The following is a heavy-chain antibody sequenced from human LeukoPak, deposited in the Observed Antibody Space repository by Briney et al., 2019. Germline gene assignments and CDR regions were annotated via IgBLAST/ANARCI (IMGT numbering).Heavy chain of an antibody. Sequence: ASVKVSCKASGYTFTNYYVHWVRRAPGQGLEWMGIIKPSGGGTSYALKFQGRVTMTRDTSTSTAYMELSSLRSEDTAVYYCARDHFDSSGNYYLLGYFEHWGQGTLVTVSS. D-gene: IGHD3-22*01. CDR3: ARDHFDSSGNYYLLGYFEH. CDR1: GYTFTNYY. J-gene: IGHJ1*01. CDR2: IKPSGGGT. V-gene: IGHV1-46*01.